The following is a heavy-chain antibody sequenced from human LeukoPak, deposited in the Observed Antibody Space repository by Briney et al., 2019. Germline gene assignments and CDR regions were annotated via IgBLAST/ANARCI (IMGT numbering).Heavy chain of an antibody. D-gene: IGHD3-22*01. CDR2: IYHSGST. CDR3: AATYYDSPYYFDY. V-gene: IGHV4-38-2*02. J-gene: IGHJ4*02. Sequence: SETLSLTCTVSGYSISSGYYWGWIRQPPGKGLEWIGSIYHSGSTYYNPSLKSRVTISVDTSKNQFSLKLSSVTAADTAVYYCAATYYDSPYYFDYWGQGTLVTVSS. CDR1: GYSISSGYY.